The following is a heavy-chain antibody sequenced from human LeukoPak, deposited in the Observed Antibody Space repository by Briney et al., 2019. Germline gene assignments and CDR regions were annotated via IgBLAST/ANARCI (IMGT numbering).Heavy chain of an antibody. V-gene: IGHV4-39*07. J-gene: IGHJ4*02. D-gene: IGHD2-2*01. CDR2: IYHSGST. CDR3: ARLEADVVVPAAHFDY. CDR1: GGSISSDTYY. Sequence: SEILSLTCTVSGGSISSDTYYWAWIRQPPGKGLEWIGSIYHSGSTYYNPSLKSRVTISVDTSKNQFSLKLSSVTAADTAVYYCARLEADVVVPAAHFDYWGQGTLVTVSS.